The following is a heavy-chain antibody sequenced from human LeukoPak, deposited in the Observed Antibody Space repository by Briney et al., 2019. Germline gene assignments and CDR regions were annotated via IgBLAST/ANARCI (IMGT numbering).Heavy chain of an antibody. V-gene: IGHV1-46*01. J-gene: IGHJ4*02. CDR1: GYTFISYY. D-gene: IGHD6-13*01. CDR3: ARGSAPGTGPPSLDS. Sequence: GASVKVSCKASGYTFISYYIHWVRQAPGQGPEWMGVINPNGGSTSYSQKFHARVTMTEDTSTSTIYMELRSLRSDDTAVYYCARGSAPGTGPPSLDSWGQGTLVTVSS. CDR2: INPNGGST.